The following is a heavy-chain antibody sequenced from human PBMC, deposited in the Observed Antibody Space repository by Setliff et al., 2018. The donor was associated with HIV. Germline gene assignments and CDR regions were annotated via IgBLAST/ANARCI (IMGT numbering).Heavy chain of an antibody. J-gene: IGHJ6*04. CDR1: GGTFSSYR. D-gene: IGHD2-15*01. CDR3: ARDSRDIVVVIAPEPEPYYYYGMDV. CDR2: VIPGLGIA. Sequence: GASVKVSCKASGGTFSSYRISWVRQAAGQGLEYMGGVIPGLGIAYYAQRFQGRVTITADESTSTVYMELSSLRSEDTAVYYCARDSRDIVVVIAPEPEPYYYYGMDVWGEGTTVTVSS. V-gene: IGHV1-69*10.